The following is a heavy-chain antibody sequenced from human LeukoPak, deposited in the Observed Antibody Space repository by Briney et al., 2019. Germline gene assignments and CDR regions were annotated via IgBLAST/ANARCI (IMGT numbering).Heavy chain of an antibody. J-gene: IGHJ4*02. V-gene: IGHV3-48*03. CDR1: GFTCGSYE. CDR2: ISSSGSTI. CDR3: ASVGYYFDY. Sequence: GESLTLSCVASGFTCGSYEMSWDSRAPGEWLEWVSYISSSGSTIYYADSVKGRFTISRDNAKNSLYLQMNSLRAEDTAVYYCASVGYYFDYWGQGTLVTVSS. D-gene: IGHD1-26*01.